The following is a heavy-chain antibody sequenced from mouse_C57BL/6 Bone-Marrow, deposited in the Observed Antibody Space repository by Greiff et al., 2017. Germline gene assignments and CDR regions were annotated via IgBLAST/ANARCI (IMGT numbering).Heavy chain of an antibody. Sequence: VQLQQSGAELARPGASVKLSCKASGYTFTSYGISWVKQRTGQGLEWIGEIYPRSGNTYYNEKFKGKATLTADKSSSTADMELRSLTSEDSAVYFCARNREGYITTVVADYWGQGTTLTVSS. CDR3: ARNREGYITTVVADY. CDR1: GYTFTSYG. V-gene: IGHV1-81*01. CDR2: IYPRSGNT. D-gene: IGHD1-1*01. J-gene: IGHJ2*01.